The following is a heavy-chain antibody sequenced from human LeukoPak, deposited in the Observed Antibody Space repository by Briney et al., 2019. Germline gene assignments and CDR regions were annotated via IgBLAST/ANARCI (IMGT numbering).Heavy chain of an antibody. D-gene: IGHD2-15*01. J-gene: IGHJ5*02. CDR1: GFTFSSYA. V-gene: IGHV3-23*01. CDR3: AKERNWSVVAATLSWFDP. Sequence: GGSLRLSCAASGFTFSSYAMSWVRQAPGKGLEWVSAISGSGGSTYYADSVKGRFTISRDNSKNTLYLQMNSLRAEDTAVYYCAKERNWSVVAATLSWFDPWGQGTLVTVSS. CDR2: ISGSGGST.